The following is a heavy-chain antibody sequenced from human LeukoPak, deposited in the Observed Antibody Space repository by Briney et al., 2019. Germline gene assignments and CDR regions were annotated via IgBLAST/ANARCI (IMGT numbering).Heavy chain of an antibody. V-gene: IGHV1-18*01. D-gene: IGHD3-22*01. CDR1: GYTFTTYG. J-gene: IGHJ4*02. CDR2: ISPYKGNT. CDR3: ARDLHYYDRSGNFGDTFDY. Sequence: ASVMVSCTASGYTFTTYGISWVRQAPGQGLEWMGWISPYKGNTFYAQKLQGRVTMTTDTSTSTAYMELRSLRSDDTAMYYCARDLHYYDRSGNFGDTFDYWGQGTLVTVSS.